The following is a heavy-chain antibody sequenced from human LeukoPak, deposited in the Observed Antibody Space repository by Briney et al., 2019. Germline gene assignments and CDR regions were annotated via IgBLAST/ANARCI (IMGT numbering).Heavy chain of an antibody. CDR2: IYHSGST. Sequence: SETLSLTCAVSGGSISSSNWWSWVRQPPGKGLEWIGEIYHSGSTNYNPSLKSRVTIPVDKSKNQFSLKLSSVTAADTAVYYCARGNVDTHNSLDYWGQGTLVTVSS. V-gene: IGHV4-4*02. CDR3: ARGNVDTHNSLDY. J-gene: IGHJ4*02. D-gene: IGHD5-18*01. CDR1: GGSISSSNW.